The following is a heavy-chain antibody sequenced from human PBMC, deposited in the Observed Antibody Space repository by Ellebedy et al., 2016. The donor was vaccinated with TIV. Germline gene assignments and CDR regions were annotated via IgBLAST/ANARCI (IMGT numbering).Heavy chain of an antibody. D-gene: IGHD3-10*01. V-gene: IGHV4-34*01. CDR3: ARAGGADY. CDR1: HSSFGVYY. CDR2: ISQRGST. Sequence: ESLKISXASNHSSFGVYYWSWIRQSPGKGLEWIGEISQRGSTNYNPSLRSRVSLSINPSKKQFSLKLRSVTAADTAVYYCARAGGADYWGQGTLVTVSS. J-gene: IGHJ4*02.